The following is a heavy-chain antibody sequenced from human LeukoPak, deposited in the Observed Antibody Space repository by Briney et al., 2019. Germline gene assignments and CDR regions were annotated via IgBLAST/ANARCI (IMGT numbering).Heavy chain of an antibody. CDR3: TRVIVEVPGVSDYCDY. CDR2: VKQDGSET. CDR1: GFTLSSHW. D-gene: IGHD2-2*01. V-gene: IGHV3-7*05. J-gene: IGHJ4*02. Sequence: GGSLRLSCAASGFTLSSHWMYWVRQAPGKGLEWVANVKQDGSETYYVDSVKGRFTISRDNAKNALYLQMNSLRAEDTAVYYCTRVIVEVPGVSDYCDYWGQGTLVTVSS.